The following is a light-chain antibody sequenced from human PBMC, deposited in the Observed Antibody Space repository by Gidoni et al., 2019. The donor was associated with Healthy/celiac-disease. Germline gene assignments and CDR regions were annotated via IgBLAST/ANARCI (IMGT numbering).Light chain of an antibody. CDR1: ALPKQY. Sequence: SYELTQPTSVSVSPGQTARITCSGDALPKQYAYWYQQKPGQAPVLVIYKDSERPSGIPERFSGSSSGTTVTLTIGGVQAEDEADYDCQSADSSGTYVVFGGGTKLTVL. CDR3: QSADSSGTYVV. V-gene: IGLV3-25*03. CDR2: KDS. J-gene: IGLJ2*01.